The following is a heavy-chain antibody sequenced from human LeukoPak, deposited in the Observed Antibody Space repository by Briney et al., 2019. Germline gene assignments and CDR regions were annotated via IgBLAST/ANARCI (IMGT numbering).Heavy chain of an antibody. D-gene: IGHD3-22*01. CDR3: AKHYYDTSGYYSRISGFDP. CDR1: GGSISSGGYY. Sequence: PSETLSLTCTVSGGSISSGGYYWTWIRQHPGKGLEWIGYIYYSGSTYYNPSLRSRVAISLDTSKSQFSLKLSSVTAADTAVYYCAKHYYDTSGYYSRISGFDPWGQGTLVTVSS. J-gene: IGHJ5*02. CDR2: IYYSGST. V-gene: IGHV4-31*03.